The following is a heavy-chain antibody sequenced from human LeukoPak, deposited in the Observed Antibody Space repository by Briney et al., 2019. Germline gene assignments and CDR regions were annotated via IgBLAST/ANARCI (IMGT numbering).Heavy chain of an antibody. Sequence: GGSLRLSCAASGFSFSGFEMNWVRQSPGKGLEWLSYIAPSSSPIYYADSVKGRFTVSRDNAKNSLYLQMNDLRAEDTAVYYCARDYTEWSLGYWGQGTLVTVSS. D-gene: IGHD3-3*01. J-gene: IGHJ4*02. CDR2: IAPSSSPI. CDR3: ARDYTEWSLGY. V-gene: IGHV3-48*03. CDR1: GFSFSGFE.